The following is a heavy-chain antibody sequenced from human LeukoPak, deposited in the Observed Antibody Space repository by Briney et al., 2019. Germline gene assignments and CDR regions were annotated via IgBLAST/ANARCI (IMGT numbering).Heavy chain of an antibody. CDR1: GFTFSSYG. CDR2: IRYDGSNK. Sequence: PGGSLRLSCAASGFTFSSYGMHWVRQAPGKGLEWVAFIRYDGSNKYYADSVKGRFTISRDNSKNTLYLQMNSLKTEDTAVYYCAREVLGYDSSGYYYIGYYFDYWGQGTLVTVSS. D-gene: IGHD3-22*01. J-gene: IGHJ4*02. V-gene: IGHV3-30*02. CDR3: AREVLGYDSSGYYYIGYYFDY.